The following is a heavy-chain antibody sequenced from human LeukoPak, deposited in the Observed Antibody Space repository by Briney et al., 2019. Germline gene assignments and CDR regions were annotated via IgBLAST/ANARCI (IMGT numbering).Heavy chain of an antibody. D-gene: IGHD6-19*01. CDR2: ISTYNGNT. CDR1: GHTFTSYG. CDR3: ARDYSSGWPNFDY. J-gene: IGHJ4*02. V-gene: IGHV1-18*01. Sequence: ASVKVSCKASGHTFTSYGISWVRQAPGQGLEWMGWISTYNGNTSYAQKVQGRVTMTTDTSTSTAYMELRSLRSDDTAVYYCARDYSSGWPNFDYWGQGTLVTVSS.